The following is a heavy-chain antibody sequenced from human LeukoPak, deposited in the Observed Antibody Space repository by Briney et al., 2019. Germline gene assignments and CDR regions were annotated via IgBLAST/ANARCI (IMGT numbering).Heavy chain of an antibody. Sequence: SETLSLTCTVSGGSISSSSDYWGWIRQPPGKGLEWIGSIYSSGITYDNPSLKSRVTISVDTSKNQFSLKLSSVTAADTAVYYCARRRRSDPSMVRGAPFDPWGQGTLVTVSS. CDR1: GGSISSSSDY. J-gene: IGHJ5*02. CDR3: ARRRRSDPSMVRGAPFDP. V-gene: IGHV4-39*01. CDR2: IYSSGIT. D-gene: IGHD3-10*01.